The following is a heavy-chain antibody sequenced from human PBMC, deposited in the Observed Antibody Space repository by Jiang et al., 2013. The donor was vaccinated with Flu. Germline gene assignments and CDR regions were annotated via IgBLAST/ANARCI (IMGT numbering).Heavy chain of an antibody. CDR3: VGGPLLVNPLPSGYFRQ. CDR2: IYRTGST. J-gene: IGHJ1*01. Sequence: PGLVKPSETLSLTCAVSGGSITNNNWWSWVRQPPGKGLEWIGEIYRTGSTNYNPSLNSRVTISLDKSNNQFSLKLSSVTAADTALYYCVGGPLLVNPLPSGYFRQWGQGTLVTVSS. D-gene: IGHD2-21*01. V-gene: IGHV4-4*02. CDR1: GGSITNNNW.